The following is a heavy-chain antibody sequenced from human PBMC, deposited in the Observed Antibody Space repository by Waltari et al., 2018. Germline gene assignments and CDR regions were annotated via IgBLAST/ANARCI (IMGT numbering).Heavy chain of an antibody. D-gene: IGHD1-1*01. V-gene: IGHV4-30-2*01. CDR2: IYHSGST. CDR1: GGSISSGRYS. CDR3: ARDLERGYFDL. J-gene: IGHJ2*01. Sequence: QLQLQESGSGLVKPSQTLSLPCAVSGGSISSGRYSRSWIRQPPGKGLEWIGYIYHSGSTYYNPSLKSRVTISVDRSKNQFSLKLSSVTAADTAVYYCARDLERGYFDLWGRGTLVTVSS.